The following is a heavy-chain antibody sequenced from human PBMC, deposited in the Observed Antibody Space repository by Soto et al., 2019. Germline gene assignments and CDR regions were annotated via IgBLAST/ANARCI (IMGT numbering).Heavy chain of an antibody. CDR2: IYSGGYT. Sequence: EVQLVESGGGLIQPGGSLRLSCAVSGFTVSNNYMSWVRQAPGKGLEGVSVIYSGGYTAYGDSVKGRFTISRDNSKNTFYLQMTTPGPPDPAVFYWARDPGGGGYWGQGTLVTVSS. D-gene: IGHD3-10*01. V-gene: IGHV3-53*01. CDR1: GFTVSNNY. J-gene: IGHJ4*02. CDR3: ARDPGGGGY.